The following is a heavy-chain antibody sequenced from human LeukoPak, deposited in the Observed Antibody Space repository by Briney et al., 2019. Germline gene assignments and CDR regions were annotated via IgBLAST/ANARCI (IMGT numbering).Heavy chain of an antibody. D-gene: IGHD7-27*01. CDR3: ARVSGRIDY. Sequence: PSETLPLTCTVSGGSISSYYWSWIRQPPGKGLEWIGYIYYSGSTNYNPSLKSRVTISVDTSKNQFSLKLSSVTAADTAVYYCARVSGRIDYWGQGTLVTVSS. CDR2: IYYSGST. J-gene: IGHJ4*02. CDR1: GGSISSYY. V-gene: IGHV4-59*01.